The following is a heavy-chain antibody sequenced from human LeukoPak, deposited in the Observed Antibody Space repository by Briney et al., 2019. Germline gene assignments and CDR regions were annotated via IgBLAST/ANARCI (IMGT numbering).Heavy chain of an antibody. CDR2: MNTNSGNT. CDR3: ARVVRVVIYY. CDR1: GYTFTSYD. V-gene: IGHV1-8*01. J-gene: IGHJ4*02. Sequence: ASVKVSCKASGYTFTSYDIHWVRQAPGQGLEWMGWMNTNSGNTSYAQKFQGRVNITRNTSISTAYMELSSLRSDDTAVYYCARVVRVVIYYWGQGTLVTVSS. D-gene: IGHD3-22*01.